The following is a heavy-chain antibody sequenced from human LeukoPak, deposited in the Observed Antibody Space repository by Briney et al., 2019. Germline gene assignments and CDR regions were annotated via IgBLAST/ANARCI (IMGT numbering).Heavy chain of an antibody. V-gene: IGHV3-30*02. CDR3: ANSLKRSAMVTAIYY. J-gene: IGHJ4*02. Sequence: GGSLRLSCAASGFTFRSSGMHWVRQTPGKGLEWVAFIWYDGNEIYYADSVKGRFTISRDNSKNTLYLQMNSLRAEDTAVYYCANSLKRSAMVTAIYYWGQGTLVTVSS. CDR1: GFTFRSSG. CDR2: IWYDGNEI. D-gene: IGHD2-21*02.